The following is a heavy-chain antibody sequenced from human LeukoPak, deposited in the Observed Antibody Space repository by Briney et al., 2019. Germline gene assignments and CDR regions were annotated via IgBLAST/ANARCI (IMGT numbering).Heavy chain of an antibody. CDR2: IGGGSGRT. J-gene: IGHJ4*02. CDR3: ARGYYYDSSGYYFDS. V-gene: IGHV1-3*01. D-gene: IGHD3-22*01. Sequence: GASVKVSCKASGYSFTSHVIHWLRQAPGQRFEWMGWIGGGSGRTNYSQTFQDRVTITRDTSATTSYLELSSLRYEDTAIFYCARGYYYDSSGYYFDSWGQGTLVTVSS. CDR1: GYSFTSHV.